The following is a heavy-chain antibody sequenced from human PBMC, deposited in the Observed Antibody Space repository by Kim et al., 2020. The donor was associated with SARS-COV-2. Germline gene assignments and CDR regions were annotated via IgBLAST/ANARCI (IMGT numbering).Heavy chain of an antibody. CDR3: ARHDISHIAARHHWFDP. Sequence: GESLKISCKGSGYSFTSYWISWVRQMPGKGLEWMGRIDPSDSYTNYSPSFQGHVTISADKSISTAYLQWSSLKASDTAMYYCARHDISHIAARHHWFDPWGQGTLVTVSS. J-gene: IGHJ5*02. V-gene: IGHV5-10-1*01. CDR2: IDPSDSYT. CDR1: GYSFTSYW. D-gene: IGHD6-6*01.